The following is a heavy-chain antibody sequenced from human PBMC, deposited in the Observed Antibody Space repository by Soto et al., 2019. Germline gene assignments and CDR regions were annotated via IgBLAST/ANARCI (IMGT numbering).Heavy chain of an antibody. D-gene: IGHD3-3*01. CDR3: AIGGSLVYYYYYGMDV. Sequence: SVKVSCKASGGTFSSYAISWVRQAPGQGLEWMGGIIPIFGTANYAQKFQGSVTITADESTSTAYMELSSLRSEDTAVYYCAIGGSLVYYYYYGMDVWGQGTTVTVSS. J-gene: IGHJ6*02. V-gene: IGHV1-69*13. CDR1: GGTFSSYA. CDR2: IIPIFGTA.